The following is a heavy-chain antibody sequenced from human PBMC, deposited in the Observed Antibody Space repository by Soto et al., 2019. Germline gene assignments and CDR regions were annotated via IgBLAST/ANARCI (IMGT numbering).Heavy chain of an antibody. CDR3: ARVQESGSYSGYYYYYYGMDV. CDR1: GGSFSGYY. CDR2: INHSGST. D-gene: IGHD1-26*01. J-gene: IGHJ6*02. V-gene: IGHV4-34*01. Sequence: SETLSLTCAVYGGSFSGYYWSWIRQPPGKGLEWIGEINHSGSTNYNPSLKSRVTISVDTSKNQFSLKLSSVTAADTAVYYCARVQESGSYSGYYYYYYGMDVWGQGTTVTVSS.